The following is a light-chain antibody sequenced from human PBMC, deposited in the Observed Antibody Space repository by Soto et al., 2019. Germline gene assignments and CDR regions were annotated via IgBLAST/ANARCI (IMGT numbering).Light chain of an antibody. J-gene: IGKJ2*01. Sequence: DIQMTQSPSTLSASVGDRVTITCRASQSISSWLAWYQQKPGKAPKLLIYKASSLGSGIPSRFSGSGSETQFTLTISSLQPDDFATYYCQQHTFGQGTKLEIK. V-gene: IGKV1-5*03. CDR3: QQHT. CDR2: KAS. CDR1: QSISSW.